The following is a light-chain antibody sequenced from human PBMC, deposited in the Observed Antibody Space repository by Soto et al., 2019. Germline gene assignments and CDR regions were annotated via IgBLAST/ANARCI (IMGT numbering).Light chain of an antibody. CDR3: QQYDNLPLT. V-gene: IGKV1-33*01. CDR2: DAS. Sequence: DIQMTQSPSYLSASVGDRVTSTCQASQDISKYLNWYQQKPGKAPKLLIYDASKLETGVPSRFSGSGSGTDFTFTISSLQPEDIATYYCQQYDNLPLTFGGGTKVEIK. J-gene: IGKJ4*01. CDR1: QDISKY.